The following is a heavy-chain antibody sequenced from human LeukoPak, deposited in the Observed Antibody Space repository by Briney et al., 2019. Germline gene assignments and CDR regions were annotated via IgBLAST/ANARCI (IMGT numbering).Heavy chain of an antibody. J-gene: IGHJ3*02. D-gene: IGHD2/OR15-2a*01. CDR1: GYTFTCCD. Sequence: ASVKVSCKASGYTFTCCDINWVRQADGQGLEWIGWMNPSSGNTGYAQKLQGRVTMTTDTSTSTAYMELRSLRSDDTAVYYCARCNPLDVGSDAFDIWGQGTMVTVSS. V-gene: IGHV1-8*02. CDR2: MNPSSGNT. CDR3: ARCNPLDVGSDAFDI.